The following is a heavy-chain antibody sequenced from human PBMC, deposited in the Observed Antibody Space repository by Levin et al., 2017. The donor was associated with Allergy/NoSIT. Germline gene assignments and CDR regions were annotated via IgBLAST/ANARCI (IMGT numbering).Heavy chain of an antibody. CDR1: GFTFSSYW. CDR2: IKQDGSEK. V-gene: IGHV3-7*04. Sequence: GESLKISCAASGFTFSSYWMSWVRQAPGKGLEWVANIKQDGSEKYYVDSVKGRFTISRDNAKNSLYLQMNSLRAEDTAVYYCARDNGYSYGYYYYYYMDVWGKGTTVTVSS. D-gene: IGHD5-18*01. J-gene: IGHJ6*03. CDR3: ARDNGYSYGYYYYYYMDV.